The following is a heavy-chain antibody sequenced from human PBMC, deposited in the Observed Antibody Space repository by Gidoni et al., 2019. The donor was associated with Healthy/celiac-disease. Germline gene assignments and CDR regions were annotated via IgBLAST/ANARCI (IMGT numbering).Heavy chain of an antibody. Sequence: QVQLVESGGGLVKPGGSLRLSCAASGFTFSDYYMSWIRQAPGKGLEWVSYISSSSSYTNDADSGKGRFTISRDNAKNSLYLQMNSLRAEDTAVYYCAREGEVQHRGAIDYWGQGTLVTVSS. CDR2: ISSSSSYT. J-gene: IGHJ4*02. D-gene: IGHD1-1*01. V-gene: IGHV3-11*05. CDR1: GFTFSDYY. CDR3: AREGEVQHRGAIDY.